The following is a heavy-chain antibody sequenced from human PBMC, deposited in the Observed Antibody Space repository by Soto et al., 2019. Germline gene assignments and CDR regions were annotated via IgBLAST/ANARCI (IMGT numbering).Heavy chain of an antibody. Sequence: ASVKVSCKASGYTFTSYGIAWVRQAPGQGLEWMGWISAYNANTNYAQKLQGRVTMTTDTSTSTAYMELRSLRSDDTAVYYCARKREYCSNGVCYSGDYNWFDPWGQGTLVTVSS. CDR1: GYTFTSYG. CDR2: ISAYNANT. J-gene: IGHJ5*02. V-gene: IGHV1-18*01. D-gene: IGHD2-8*01. CDR3: ARKREYCSNGVCYSGDYNWFDP.